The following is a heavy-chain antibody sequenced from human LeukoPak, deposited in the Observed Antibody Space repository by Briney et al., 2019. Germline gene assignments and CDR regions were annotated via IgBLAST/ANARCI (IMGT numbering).Heavy chain of an antibody. J-gene: IGHJ3*02. CDR2: TYYSGST. D-gene: IGHD6-13*01. CDR1: GGSISSGDYY. V-gene: IGHV4-30-4*01. Sequence: PSETLSLTCTVSGGSISSGDYYWSWIRQPPGKGLEWIGYTYYSGSTYYNPSLKSRVTISVDTSKNQFSLKLSSVTAADTAVYYCAREEASPAAAGTRDAFDIWGQGTMVTVSS. CDR3: AREEASPAAAGTRDAFDI.